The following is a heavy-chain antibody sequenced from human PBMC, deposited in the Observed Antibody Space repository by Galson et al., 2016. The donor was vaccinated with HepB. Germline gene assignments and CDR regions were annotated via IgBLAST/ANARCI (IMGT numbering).Heavy chain of an antibody. V-gene: IGHV1-18*04. CDR3: ARGGTEDSRGYYVHNFDY. Sequence: SVKVSCKASGYTFTNYGISWVRQAPGQGLEWMGWISAYNGNTNYEQKFQGRVPMTTDTSASTAYMELRSLRSDDTAVYYCARGGTEDSRGYYVHNFDYWGQGTLVTVSS. J-gene: IGHJ4*02. D-gene: IGHD3-22*01. CDR1: GYTFTNYG. CDR2: ISAYNGNT.